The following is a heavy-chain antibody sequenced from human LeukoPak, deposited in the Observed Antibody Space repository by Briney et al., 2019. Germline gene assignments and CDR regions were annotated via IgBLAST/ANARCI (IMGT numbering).Heavy chain of an antibody. J-gene: IGHJ4*02. V-gene: IGHV3-23*01. CDR1: GFPFSRYA. Sequence: GGSLRLSCAASGFPFSRYAMSWVRQTPERGLGWVSVISGSDGSRYYADSVKGRFTISRDDSRNTVYLQMNNLRAEDTAVYYCAKQVSCDTTTCYSGMPPDYWGQGTLVTVSS. D-gene: IGHD2/OR15-2a*01. CDR2: ISGSDGSR. CDR3: AKQVSCDTTTCYSGMPPDY.